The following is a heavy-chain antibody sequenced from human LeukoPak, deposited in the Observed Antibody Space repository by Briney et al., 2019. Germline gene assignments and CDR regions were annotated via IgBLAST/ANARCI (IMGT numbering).Heavy chain of an antibody. V-gene: IGHV4-34*01. D-gene: IGHD6-19*01. CDR1: GGSLSGYY. CDR3: ARAPVAGYDY. J-gene: IGHJ4*02. Sequence: SGTLSLTCAVYGGSLSGYYWSWIRQPPGKGLEWIGEINHSGSTNYNPSLKRRVTISVDTSKNQFSLKLSSVTAADTAVYYCARAPVAGYDYWGQGTLVTVSS. CDR2: INHSGST.